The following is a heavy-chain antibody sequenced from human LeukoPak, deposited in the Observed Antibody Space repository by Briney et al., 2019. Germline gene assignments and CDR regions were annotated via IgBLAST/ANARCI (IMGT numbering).Heavy chain of an antibody. CDR3: AGGGNWRLDP. CDR1: GDSISSNKW. CDR2: TYHRGTT. Sequence: SETLSLTCTVSGDSISSNKWWHWVRQPPGKGLEWIGETYHRGTTNYNPSLKSRVTISVDKSKNQFSLNLSSVTAADTAVYFCAGGGNWRLDPWGQGTLVTVSS. J-gene: IGHJ5*02. V-gene: IGHV4-4*02. D-gene: IGHD1-1*01.